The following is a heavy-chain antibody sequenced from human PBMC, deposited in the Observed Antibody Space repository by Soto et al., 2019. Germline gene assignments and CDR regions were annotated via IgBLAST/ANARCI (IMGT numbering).Heavy chain of an antibody. CDR3: AKNIAAAGTSGY. Sequence: HPGGSLRLSCAASGFTFSSYAMSWVRQAPGKGLEWVSAISGSGGSTYYADSVKGRFTISRDNSKNTLYLQMNSLRAEDTAVYYCAKNIAAAGTSGYWGQGTLVTVSS. CDR1: GFTFSSYA. D-gene: IGHD6-13*01. CDR2: ISGSGGST. J-gene: IGHJ4*02. V-gene: IGHV3-23*01.